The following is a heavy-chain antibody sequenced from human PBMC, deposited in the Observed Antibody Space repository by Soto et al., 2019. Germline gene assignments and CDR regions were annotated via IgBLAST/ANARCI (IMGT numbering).Heavy chain of an antibody. D-gene: IGHD3-16*01. V-gene: IGHV3-48*03. CDR3: ARAASYYDYVWGSSGGVY. Sequence: VQLVESGGGVVQPGRSLRLSCAASGFTFSSYEMNWVRQAPGKGLEWVSYISSSGSTIYYADSVKGRFTISRDNAKNSLYLQMNSLRAEDTAVYYCARAASYYDYVWGSSGGVYWGQGTLVTVSS. CDR2: ISSSGSTI. CDR1: GFTFSSYE. J-gene: IGHJ4*02.